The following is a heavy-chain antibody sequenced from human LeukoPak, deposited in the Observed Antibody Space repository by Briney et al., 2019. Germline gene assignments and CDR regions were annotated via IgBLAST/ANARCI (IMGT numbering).Heavy chain of an antibody. Sequence: SVKVSCKASGYTFSDHYIHWVRQAPGQGLEWMGGIIPIFGTANYAQKFQGRVTITADESTSTAYMELSSLRSEDTAVYYCARPFNRAFDIWGQGTMVTVSS. CDR1: GYTFSDHY. CDR2: IIPIFGTA. V-gene: IGHV1-69*13. D-gene: IGHD1-14*01. J-gene: IGHJ3*02. CDR3: ARPFNRAFDI.